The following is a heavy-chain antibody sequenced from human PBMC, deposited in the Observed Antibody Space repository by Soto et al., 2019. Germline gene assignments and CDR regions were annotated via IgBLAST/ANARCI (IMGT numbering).Heavy chain of an antibody. CDR3: AAVRSPTVTLVDAFDI. CDR1: GFTFSSYA. D-gene: IGHD4-17*01. Sequence: GGSLRLSCAASGFTFSSYAMSWVRQAPGKGLEWVSAISGSGGSTYYADSVKGRFTISRDNSKNTLYLQMNSLRSEDTAVYYCAAVRSPTVTLVDAFDIWGQGTMVTVSS. J-gene: IGHJ3*02. CDR2: ISGSGGST. V-gene: IGHV3-23*01.